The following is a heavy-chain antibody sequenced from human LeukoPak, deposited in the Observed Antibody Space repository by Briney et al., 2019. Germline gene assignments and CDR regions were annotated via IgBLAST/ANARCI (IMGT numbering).Heavy chain of an antibody. Sequence: GGSLRLSCAASGFTFSNAWMSWVRQAPGKGLEWVGRIKSKTDGGTTDYAAPVKGRFTISRDDSKNTLYLQMNSLKTEDTAVYYCTSKPMDYYGSGSLDYWGQGILVTVSS. CDR3: TSKPMDYYGSGSLDY. CDR1: GFTFSNAW. V-gene: IGHV3-15*01. J-gene: IGHJ4*02. CDR2: IKSKTDGGTT. D-gene: IGHD3-10*01.